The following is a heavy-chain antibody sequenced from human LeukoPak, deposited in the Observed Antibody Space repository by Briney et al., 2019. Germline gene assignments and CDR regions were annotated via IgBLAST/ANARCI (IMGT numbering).Heavy chain of an antibody. CDR3: AREVDCSGGRCYRGEFDY. CDR1: GFTFSTYA. CDR2: IWYDGSNE. Sequence: GGSLRLSCATSGFTFSTYAMHWVRQAPGKGLEWVAVIWYDGSNEHYVDSVKGRFTTSRDNSINTLSLQMNSLRVEDTAVYYCAREVDCSGGRCYRGEFDYWGQGTLVTVSS. D-gene: IGHD2-15*01. J-gene: IGHJ4*02. V-gene: IGHV3-33*01.